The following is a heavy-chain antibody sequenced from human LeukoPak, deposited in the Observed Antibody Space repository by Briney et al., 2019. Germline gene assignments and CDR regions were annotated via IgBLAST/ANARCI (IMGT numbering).Heavy chain of an antibody. J-gene: IGHJ6*03. Sequence: PSETLSLTCTVSGGSISSYYWSWIRQPPGKGLEWIGYIYYSGSTNYNPSLKSRVTISVDTSKNQFSLKLSSLTAADTAVYYCARSRYDILTGYHHTPRYYYYYYMDVWGKGTTVTISS. CDR3: ARSRYDILTGYHHTPRYYYYYYMDV. V-gene: IGHV4-59*01. CDR1: GGSISSYY. D-gene: IGHD3-9*01. CDR2: IYYSGST.